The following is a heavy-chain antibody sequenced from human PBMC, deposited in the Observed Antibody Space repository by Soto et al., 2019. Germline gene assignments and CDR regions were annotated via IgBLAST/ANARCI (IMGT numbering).Heavy chain of an antibody. D-gene: IGHD3-22*01. CDR2: ISGSGVST. CDR1: GFTFSNYA. J-gene: IGHJ4*02. CDR3: ALYDSTGYCFDY. V-gene: IGHV3-23*01. Sequence: GCLILSCAASGFTFSNYAMNWVRQAPGKGLEWVSSISGSGVSTYYADSVKGRFTISRDNSKSTLYVKMNSLRAEDTAVYYCALYDSTGYCFDYWGPGTLVTV.